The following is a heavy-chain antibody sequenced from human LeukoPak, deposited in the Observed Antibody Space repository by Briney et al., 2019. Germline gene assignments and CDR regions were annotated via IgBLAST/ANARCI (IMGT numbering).Heavy chain of an antibody. CDR2: IKSKTDGGTT. V-gene: IGHV3-15*01. Sequence: GGSLRLSCAASGFTFSNAWMSWVRQAPGKGLEWVGRIKSKTDGGTTDYAAPVKGRFTISRDDSKNTLYLQMNSLKTEDTAVYYCTTAPDYDFWLRPEWDAFDIWGQGTMVTVSS. D-gene: IGHD3-3*01. CDR1: GFTFSNAW. J-gene: IGHJ3*02. CDR3: TTAPDYDFWLRPEWDAFDI.